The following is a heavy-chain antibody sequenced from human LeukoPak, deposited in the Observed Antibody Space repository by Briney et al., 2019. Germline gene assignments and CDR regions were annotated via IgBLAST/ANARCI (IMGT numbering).Heavy chain of an antibody. V-gene: IGHV3-48*01. CDR1: GFTLSSYS. CDR2: IRIGSSTI. Sequence: GGSLRLSYAASGFTLSSYSMNWVRQAPGKGLEWVSYIRIGSSTIHYADSVKGRFTISRDNAKNSLYLQMNSLRAEDTAVYYCARDPHALDYWGQGTLVTVSS. J-gene: IGHJ4*02. CDR3: ARDPHALDY.